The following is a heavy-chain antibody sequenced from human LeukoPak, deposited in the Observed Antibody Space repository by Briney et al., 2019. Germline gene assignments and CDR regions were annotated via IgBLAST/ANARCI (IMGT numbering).Heavy chain of an antibody. CDR1: GFTFSRHC. J-gene: IGHJ4*02. D-gene: IGHD2-15*01. CDR2: IKQDGSAK. V-gene: IGHV3-7*03. Sequence: QAGGSLRLSCAASGFTFSRHCMYWVRQAPGKGLEWVANIKQDGSAKPYVDSVKGRFTISRDNAKNSLFLQMNSLRAEDTAVYYCARDNGWSADFWGQGTLVTVSS. CDR3: ARDNGWSADF.